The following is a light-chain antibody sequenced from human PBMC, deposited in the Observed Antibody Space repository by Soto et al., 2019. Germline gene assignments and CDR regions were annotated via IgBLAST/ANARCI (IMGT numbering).Light chain of an antibody. V-gene: IGLV2-23*02. J-gene: IGLJ7*01. CDR1: SSDVGSHNL. Sequence: QSALTQPASVSGSPGQSITISCTGTSSDVGSHNLVSWYPQHPRQAPILMIYEVSTRPVGVSARFSSSKSGNTAFLTISGLQADDEADYYCCSEGGSRAVFGGGTQLTVL. CDR3: CSEGGSRAV. CDR2: EVS.